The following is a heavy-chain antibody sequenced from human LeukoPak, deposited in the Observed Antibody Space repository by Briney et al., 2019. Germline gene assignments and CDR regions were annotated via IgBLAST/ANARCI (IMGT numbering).Heavy chain of an antibody. J-gene: IGHJ6*03. V-gene: IGHV3-23*01. Sequence: PGGSLRLSCAASRFTFSSYGMSWVRQAPGKGLEWVSAISGSGGSTYYADSVKGRFTISRDNSKNTLYLQMNSLRAEDTAVYYCTRDVRLRHKYYYMDVWGKGTTVTVSS. CDR1: RFTFSSYG. CDR3: TRDVRLRHKYYYMDV. CDR2: ISGSGGST. D-gene: IGHD4-17*01.